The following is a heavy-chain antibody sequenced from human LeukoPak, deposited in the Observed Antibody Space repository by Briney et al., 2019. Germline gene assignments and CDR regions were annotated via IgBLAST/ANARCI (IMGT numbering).Heavy chain of an antibody. D-gene: IGHD3-10*01. V-gene: IGHV3-33*01. CDR2: IWYDGSNK. CDR1: GFTFSSYG. CDR3: ARDSPGDYYGSGSYYKIDAFDI. J-gene: IGHJ3*02. Sequence: PGRSLRLSCAASGFTFSSYGMHWVRQAPGKGLEWVAVIWYDGSNKYYADSVKGRFTISRDNSKNTLYLQMNSLRAEDTAVYYCARDSPGDYYGSGSYYKIDAFDIWGQGTMVTVSS.